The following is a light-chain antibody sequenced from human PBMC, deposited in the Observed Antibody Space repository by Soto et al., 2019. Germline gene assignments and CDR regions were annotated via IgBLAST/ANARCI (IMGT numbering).Light chain of an antibody. CDR1: QSISTW. V-gene: IGKV1-5*03. Sequence: DLQMTQSPSTLSSSLGESVTITCRASQSISTWLAWYQQKTGKAPNLLIYKESSLESGVPSRFSGSGSETELSLTIRALQPEDFATYYCQQLSRYPLTCGGGTKVDIK. CDR3: QQLSRYPLT. CDR2: KES. J-gene: IGKJ4*01.